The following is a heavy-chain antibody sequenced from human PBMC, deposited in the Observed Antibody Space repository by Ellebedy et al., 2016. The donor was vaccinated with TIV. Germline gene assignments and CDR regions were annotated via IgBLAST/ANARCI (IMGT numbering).Heavy chain of an antibody. CDR3: ARDSEDAGPALDY. Sequence: GESLKISCAASAFTFSRYWMYWVRQAPGKGLVWVSRITYDGSITTYADSVKGRFTISRDNAKNTLYLQMNSLRAEDTALYFCARDSEDAGPALDYWGQGTLVTVSS. D-gene: IGHD2-15*01. CDR2: ITYDGSIT. V-gene: IGHV3-74*01. J-gene: IGHJ4*02. CDR1: AFTFSRYW.